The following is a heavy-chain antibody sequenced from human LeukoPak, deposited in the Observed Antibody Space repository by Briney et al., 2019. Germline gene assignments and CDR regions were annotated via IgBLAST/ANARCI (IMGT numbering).Heavy chain of an antibody. CDR3: ARDVSILSNWFDP. J-gene: IGHJ5*02. D-gene: IGHD5/OR15-5a*01. Sequence: SQTLSLTCTVSGGSISSGSYYWSWIRQPAGKGLEWIGRIYTSGSTNYNPSLKSRVTISVDTSKNQFSLKLSSVTAADTAVYYSARDVSILSNWFDPWGQGTLVTVSS. CDR2: IYTSGST. CDR1: GGSISSGSYY. V-gene: IGHV4-61*02.